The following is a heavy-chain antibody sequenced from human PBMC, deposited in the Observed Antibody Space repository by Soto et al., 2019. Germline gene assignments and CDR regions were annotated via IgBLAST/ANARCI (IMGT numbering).Heavy chain of an antibody. CDR3: ARDSGPCIAVANRRGASYGMDV. CDR1: RYTFTSYG. CDR2: ISAYNGNT. D-gene: IGHD6-19*01. Sequence: QVQLVQSGAEVKKPGASVKVSCKASRYTFTSYGISWVRQAPGQGLEWMGWISAYNGNTNYAQKLQGRVTMTTDTSTSTAYMELRSLRYDDTAVYYCARDSGPCIAVANRRGASYGMDVWGQGTTVTVSS. J-gene: IGHJ6*02. V-gene: IGHV1-18*01.